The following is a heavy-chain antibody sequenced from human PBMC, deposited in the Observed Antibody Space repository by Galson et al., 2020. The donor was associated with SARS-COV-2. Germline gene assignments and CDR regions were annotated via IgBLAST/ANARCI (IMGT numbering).Heavy chain of an antibody. CDR2: ISYSGNT. CDR1: GGSISSHY. J-gene: IGHJ4*02. CDR3: ASYDFWSGYYFEY. V-gene: IGHV4-59*11. D-gene: IGHD3-3*01. Sequence: SETLSLTCTVSGGSISSHYWSWIRQHPGKGLEWIGFISYSGNTNYNPSLKSRVTMSVDTSKNQFSLKLSSVTAADTAVYYCASYDFWSGYYFEYWGQGTLVTVSS.